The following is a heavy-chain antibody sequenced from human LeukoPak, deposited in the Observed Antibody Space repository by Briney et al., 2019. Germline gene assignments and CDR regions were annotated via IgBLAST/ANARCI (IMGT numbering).Heavy chain of an antibody. J-gene: IGHJ1*01. D-gene: IGHD3-22*01. CDR1: GFTFSSYG. CDR3: AVFYYYDSSGSFKEYFQH. V-gene: IGHV3-33*01. Sequence: GRSLRLFCAASGFTFSSYGMHWVRQAPGKGLEWVAVIWYDGSNKYYADSVKGRFTISRDNSKITLYLQMNSLRAEDTAVYYCAVFYYYDSSGSFKEYFQHWGQGTLVTVSS. CDR2: IWYDGSNK.